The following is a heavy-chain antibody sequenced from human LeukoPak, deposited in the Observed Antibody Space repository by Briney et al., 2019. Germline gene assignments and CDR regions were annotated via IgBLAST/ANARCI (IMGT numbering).Heavy chain of an antibody. V-gene: IGHV4-4*07. CDR3: ARGPNYDFWSGPYYMDV. CDR2: IYTSGST. D-gene: IGHD3-3*01. Sequence: SETLSLTCTVSGGSISSYYWSWIRQPAGKGLEWIGRIYTSGSTNYNPSLKSRVTMSVDTSKNQFSLKLSSVTAADTAVYYCARGPNYDFWSGPYYMDVWGKGTTVTVSS. J-gene: IGHJ6*03. CDR1: GGSISSYY.